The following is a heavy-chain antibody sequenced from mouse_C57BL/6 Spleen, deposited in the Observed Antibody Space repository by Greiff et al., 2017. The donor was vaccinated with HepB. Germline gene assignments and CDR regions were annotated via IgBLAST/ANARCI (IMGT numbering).Heavy chain of an antibody. CDR2: IDPSDSYT. D-gene: IGHD1-1*01. CDR1: GYTFTSYW. V-gene: IGHV1-50*01. Sequence: VQLQQPGAELVKPGASVKLSCKASGYTFTSYWMQWVKQRPGQGLEWIGEIDPSDSYTNYNQKFKGKATLTVDTSSSTAYMQLSSLTSEDSAVYYCARVSSYDYAMDYWGQGTSVTVSS. CDR3: ARVSSYDYAMDY. J-gene: IGHJ4*01.